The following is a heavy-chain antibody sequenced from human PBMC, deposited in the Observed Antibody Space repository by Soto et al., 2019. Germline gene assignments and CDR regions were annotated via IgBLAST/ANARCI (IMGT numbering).Heavy chain of an antibody. V-gene: IGHV1-2*02. J-gene: IGHJ6*02. D-gene: IGHD1-1*01. Sequence: ASVKVSCKASGYTFTAYYMHWVRQAPGQGLEWMGWINPNNGGTNYAQNFQGRVTMTRDTSISTAYMELSRLRSDDTAVYYCARDLGSNNWNYYGMDVWGQGTTVTVSS. CDR2: INPNNGGT. CDR3: ARDLGSNNWNYYGMDV. CDR1: GYTFTAYY.